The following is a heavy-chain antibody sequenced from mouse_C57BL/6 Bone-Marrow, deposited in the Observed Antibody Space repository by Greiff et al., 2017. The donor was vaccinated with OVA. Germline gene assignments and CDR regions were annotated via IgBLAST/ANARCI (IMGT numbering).Heavy chain of an antibody. CDR2: INPSSGYT. J-gene: IGHJ3*01. Sequence: QVQLQQPGAELAKPGASVKLSCKASGYTFTSYWMHWVKPRPGQGLEWIGYINPSSGYTKYNQKFKDKATLTADKSSSTAYMQLSSLTYEDSAVYYCARSSTGTRGAWFAYWGQGTLVTVSA. D-gene: IGHD4-1*02. CDR1: GYTFTSYW. CDR3: ARSSTGTRGAWFAY. V-gene: IGHV1-7*01.